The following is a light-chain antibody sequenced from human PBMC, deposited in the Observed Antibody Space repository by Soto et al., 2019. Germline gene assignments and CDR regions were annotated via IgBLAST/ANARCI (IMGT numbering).Light chain of an antibody. CDR3: QQYNIYPWT. V-gene: IGKV1-5*03. CDR2: KAS. Sequence: DIKMTHSPSTLSASVRDRVTITCRASQSISSWLAWYQQKPGKAPKLLIYKASSLESGVPSRFSGSGSGTEFTLTISSLQPDDFATYYCQQYNIYPWTSCQGTKVDIK. J-gene: IGKJ1*01. CDR1: QSISSW.